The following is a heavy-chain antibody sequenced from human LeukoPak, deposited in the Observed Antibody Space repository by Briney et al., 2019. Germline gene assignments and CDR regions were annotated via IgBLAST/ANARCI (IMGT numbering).Heavy chain of an antibody. CDR3: AELGITMIGGV. J-gene: IGHJ6*04. D-gene: IGHD3-10*02. V-gene: IGHV3-48*04. CDR1: GFTFSGST. Sequence: GGSLRLSCAASGFTFSGSTMNWVRQAPGKGLEWVSYISSSGSTIYYADSVKGRFTISRDNAKNSLYLQMNSLRAEDTAVYYCAELGITMIGGVWGKGTTVTISS. CDR2: ISSSGSTI.